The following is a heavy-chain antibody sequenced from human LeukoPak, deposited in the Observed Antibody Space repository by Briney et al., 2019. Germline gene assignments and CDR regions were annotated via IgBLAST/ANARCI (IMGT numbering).Heavy chain of an antibody. Sequence: GGSLRLSCAASGFTFSSYAMSWVRQAPGKGLEWVSAISGSGGSTYYADSVKGRFTICRDNSKSTLYLQMNSLRAEDTAVYYCARGWIQLWNDAFDIWGQGTMVTVSS. CDR2: ISGSGGST. V-gene: IGHV3-23*01. J-gene: IGHJ3*02. CDR3: ARGWIQLWNDAFDI. D-gene: IGHD5-18*01. CDR1: GFTFSSYA.